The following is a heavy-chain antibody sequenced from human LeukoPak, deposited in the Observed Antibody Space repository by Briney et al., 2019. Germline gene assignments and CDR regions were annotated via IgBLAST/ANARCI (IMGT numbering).Heavy chain of an antibody. J-gene: IGHJ4*02. Sequence: GGSLRLSCAASGFTFSSYWMSWVRQAPGKGLEWVSAIGGSGFSTFYADSVKGRFTISRDNSKTTLYLHMNSLRAEDTAVYYCAKDIVVVPDAHFDFWGQGTLVTVSS. D-gene: IGHD2-2*01. CDR3: AKDIVVVPDAHFDF. CDR2: IGGSGFST. CDR1: GFTFSSYW. V-gene: IGHV3-23*01.